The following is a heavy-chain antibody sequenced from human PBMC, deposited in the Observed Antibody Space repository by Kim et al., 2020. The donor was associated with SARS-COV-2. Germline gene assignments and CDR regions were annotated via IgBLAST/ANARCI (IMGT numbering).Heavy chain of an antibody. CDR1: GFIFSDYY. V-gene: IGHV3-11*01. J-gene: IGHJ4*02. CDR3: AGGATGYYFVDY. CDR2: ISGSGSTI. D-gene: IGHD3-9*01. Sequence: GGSLRLSCAASGFIFSDYYMSWIRQAPGKGLEWVSCISGSGSTIYYADSVKGRFTISRDNAKNSLYLQMNSLRAEDTAVYYCAGGATGYYFVDYWGQGTLVTVSS.